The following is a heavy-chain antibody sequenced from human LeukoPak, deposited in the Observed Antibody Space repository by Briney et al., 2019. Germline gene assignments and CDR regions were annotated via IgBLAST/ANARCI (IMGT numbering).Heavy chain of an antibody. CDR2: IYTSGST. CDR3: ARVHSSGWYYFDY. D-gene: IGHD6-19*01. Sequence: NPSETLSLTCTVSGGSISSGSYYWSWIRQPAGKGLEWIGRIYTSGSTNYNPSLKSRVTMSVDTSKNQFSLKLSSVTAADTAVYYCARVHSSGWYYFDYWGQGTLVTVSS. V-gene: IGHV4-61*02. J-gene: IGHJ4*02. CDR1: GGSISSGSYY.